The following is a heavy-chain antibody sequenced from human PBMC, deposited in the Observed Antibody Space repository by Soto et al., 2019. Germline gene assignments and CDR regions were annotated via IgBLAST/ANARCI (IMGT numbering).Heavy chain of an antibody. V-gene: IGHV1-3*01. CDR3: ARGHDFWSGLYYMDV. CDR2: INAGNGNT. CDR1: GYTFTSYA. Sequence: APVKVSCKASGYTFTSYAMHWVRQAPGQRLEWMGWINAGNGNTKYSQKFQGRVTITRDTSASTAYMELSSLRSEDTAVYYCARGHDFWSGLYYMDVWGKGTTVTVSS. J-gene: IGHJ6*03. D-gene: IGHD3-3*01.